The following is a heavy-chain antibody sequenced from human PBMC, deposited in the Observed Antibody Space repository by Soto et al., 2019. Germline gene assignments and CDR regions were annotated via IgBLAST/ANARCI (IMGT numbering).Heavy chain of an antibody. CDR1: GGTFSSYS. Sequence: GASVEVSCKASGGTFSSYSISWVRQAPGQGLEWMGGIIPIFGTANYAQKFQGRVTITADKSTSTAYMELSSLRSEDTAVYYCARGRITIFGVGYYYYGMDVWGQGTTVTVSS. CDR3: ARGRITIFGVGYYYYGMDV. V-gene: IGHV1-69*06. D-gene: IGHD3-3*01. J-gene: IGHJ6*02. CDR2: IIPIFGTA.